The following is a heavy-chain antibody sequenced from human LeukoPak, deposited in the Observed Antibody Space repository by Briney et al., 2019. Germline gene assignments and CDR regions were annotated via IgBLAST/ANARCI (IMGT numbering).Heavy chain of an antibody. Sequence: GGSLRLSCAASGFTFSSYSMNWVRQAPGKGLEWVSYISSSSSTIYYADSVKGRFPISRDIPTNSLYLPQNTLRPATTTVYYCARTGDYGGLDYWGQGTLVTVSS. CDR2: ISSSSSTI. CDR1: GFTFSSYS. V-gene: IGHV3-48*04. J-gene: IGHJ4*02. CDR3: ARTGDYGGLDY. D-gene: IGHD4-23*01.